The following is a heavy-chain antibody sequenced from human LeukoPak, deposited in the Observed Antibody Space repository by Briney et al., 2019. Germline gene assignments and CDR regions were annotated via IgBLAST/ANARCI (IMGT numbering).Heavy chain of an antibody. D-gene: IGHD2-15*01. CDR3: ARLRGYCSGGSCPADGAFDI. CDR1: GGSISSGGYS. J-gene: IGHJ3*02. CDR2: IYHSGST. V-gene: IGHV4-30-2*01. Sequence: PSETLSLTCAVSGGSISSGGYSWSWIRQPLGKGLEWIGYIYHSGSTYYNPSLKSRVTISVDRSKNQFSLKLSSVTAADTAVYYCARLRGYCSGGSCPADGAFDIWGQGTMVTVSS.